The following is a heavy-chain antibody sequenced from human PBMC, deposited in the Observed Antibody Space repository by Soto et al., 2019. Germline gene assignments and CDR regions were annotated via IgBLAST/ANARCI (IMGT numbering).Heavy chain of an antibody. CDR3: ARDIQKLRYFDWSHSRDY. D-gene: IGHD3-9*01. CDR1: GYTFTSYG. Sequence: ASVKVSCKASGYTFTSYGISWVRQAPGQGLEWMGWISAYNGNTNYAQKLQGRVTMTTDTSTSTAYMELRSLRSDDTAVYYCARDIQKLRYFDWSHSRDYWGQGTLVTVSS. CDR2: ISAYNGNT. V-gene: IGHV1-18*01. J-gene: IGHJ4*02.